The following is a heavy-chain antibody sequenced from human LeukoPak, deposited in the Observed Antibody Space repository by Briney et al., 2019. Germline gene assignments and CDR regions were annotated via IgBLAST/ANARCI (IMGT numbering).Heavy chain of an antibody. CDR2: IYYSGST. Sequence: SQTLSLTCTVSGGSVSSGGYYWSWIRQHPGKGLEWIGYIYYSGSTYYNPSLKSRVTISVDTSKNQFSLKLSSVTAADTAVYYCARYTRKGAFDIWGQGTMVTVSS. CDR1: GGSVSSGGYY. V-gene: IGHV4-31*03. CDR3: ARYTRKGAFDI. J-gene: IGHJ3*02. D-gene: IGHD2-2*02.